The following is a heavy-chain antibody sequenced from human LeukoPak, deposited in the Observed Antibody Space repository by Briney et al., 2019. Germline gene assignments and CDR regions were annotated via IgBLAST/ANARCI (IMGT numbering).Heavy chain of an antibody. CDR1: GFTFSSYG. V-gene: IGHV3-33*01. Sequence: GGSLRLSCAASGFTFSSYGMHWVRQAPGKGLEWVPVIWYDGSNKYYADSVKGRFTISRDNSKNTLYLQMNSLRAEDTAVYYCARDSPNPRSSSWIFDYWGQGTLVTVSS. J-gene: IGHJ4*02. CDR2: IWYDGSNK. D-gene: IGHD6-13*01. CDR3: ARDSPNPRSSSWIFDY.